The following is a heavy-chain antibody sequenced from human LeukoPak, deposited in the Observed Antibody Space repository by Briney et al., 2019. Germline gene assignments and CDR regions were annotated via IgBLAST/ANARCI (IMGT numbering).Heavy chain of an antibody. CDR3: ARGLSWYRL. CDR2: IYSGGST. Sequence: GGSLRLSCAASGFTFSSYSMNWVRQAPGKGLEWVSVIYSGGSTYYADSVKGRFTISRDNSKNTLYLQMNSLRAEDTAVYYCARGLSWYRLWGQGTMVTVSS. D-gene: IGHD6-13*01. V-gene: IGHV3-66*01. CDR1: GFTFSSYS. J-gene: IGHJ3*01.